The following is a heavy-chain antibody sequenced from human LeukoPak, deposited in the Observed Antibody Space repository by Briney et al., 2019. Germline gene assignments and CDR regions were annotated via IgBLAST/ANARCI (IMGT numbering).Heavy chain of an antibody. D-gene: IGHD5-24*01. Sequence: PSETLSLTCAVSGGSISSSNWWSWVRQPPGKGLEWIGEIFYSGSTNYNPSLKSRVTISVDRSKNPFSLKINSVTAADTAVYYCARDLDGYNPSFFYWGQGTLVTVSS. CDR3: ARDLDGYNPSFFY. V-gene: IGHV4-4*02. CDR1: GGSISSSNW. CDR2: IFYSGST. J-gene: IGHJ4*02.